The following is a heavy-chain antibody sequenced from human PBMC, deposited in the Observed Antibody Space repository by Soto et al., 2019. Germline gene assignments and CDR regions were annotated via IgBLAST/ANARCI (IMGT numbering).Heavy chain of an antibody. CDR3: ARVDIVVVVAATPTWFDP. D-gene: IGHD2-15*01. J-gene: IGHJ5*02. V-gene: IGHV1-18*01. CDR1: GYTFTSYG. CDR2: ISAYNGNT. Sequence: QVQLVQSGAEVKKPGASVKVSCKASGYTFTSYGISWVRQAPGQGLEWMGWISAYNGNTNYAQKLQGRVTMTTDTPTSTAYMELRSLRSDDTAVYYCARVDIVVVVAATPTWFDPWGQGTLVTVSS.